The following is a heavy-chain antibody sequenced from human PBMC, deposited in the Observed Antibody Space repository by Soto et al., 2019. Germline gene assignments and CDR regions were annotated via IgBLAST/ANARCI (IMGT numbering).Heavy chain of an antibody. J-gene: IGHJ4*02. V-gene: IGHV3-66*01. CDR2: IYSGGIT. Sequence: EVQLVESGGGLVQPGGSLRLSCAASGFTVSSNYMSWVRQAPGKGLEWVSVIYSGGITYYADSVKGRFTISRDNSKNTLYLQMNSLRAEDTAVYYCATRSSSGWSFDYWGQGTLVTVSS. CDR1: GFTVSSNY. D-gene: IGHD6-19*01. CDR3: ATRSSSGWSFDY.